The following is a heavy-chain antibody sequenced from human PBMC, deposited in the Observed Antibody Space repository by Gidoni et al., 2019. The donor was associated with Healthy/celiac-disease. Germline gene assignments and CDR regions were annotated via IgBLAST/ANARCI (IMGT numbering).Heavy chain of an antibody. CDR2: IRSKANSYAT. J-gene: IGHJ4*02. Sequence: EVQLVESGGGLVQPGGSLKLPCAAPGFTFSGSAMHWVRQASGKGLEWVGRIRSKANSYATAYAASVKGRFTISRDDSKNTAYLQMNSLKTEDTAVYYCTRLEEVAAAGFAYWGQGTLVTVSS. D-gene: IGHD6-13*01. CDR3: TRLEEVAAAGFAY. CDR1: GFTFSGSA. V-gene: IGHV3-73*02.